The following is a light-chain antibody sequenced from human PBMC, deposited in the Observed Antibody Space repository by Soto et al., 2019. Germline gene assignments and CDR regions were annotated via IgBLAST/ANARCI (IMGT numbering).Light chain of an antibody. CDR1: QDISNY. Sequence: DIQMTQSPSSLSATVGDRVTITCRASQDISNYLAWHQQKPGKVPKLLIYAASTLQPGVPSRFSGSGSGTDFTLTISSLQPEDVATYYCQKYNGAPLETFGPGTKVDIK. V-gene: IGKV1-27*01. CDR2: AAS. CDR3: QKYNGAPLET. J-gene: IGKJ3*01.